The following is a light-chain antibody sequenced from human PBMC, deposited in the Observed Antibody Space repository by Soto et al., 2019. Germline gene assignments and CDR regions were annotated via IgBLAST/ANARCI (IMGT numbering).Light chain of an antibody. CDR3: QQTYSSPLT. CDR1: QSVSNY. Sequence: DIQMTQSPSSLSASVGDRVTITCRASQSVSNYLHWYQQKSGGAPKLLIYAASNLQDGVPSRFSGSGSGTDFTLTISSLRPEDVATYFCQQTYSSPLTFGGGTKVDI. V-gene: IGKV1-39*01. J-gene: IGKJ4*01. CDR2: AAS.